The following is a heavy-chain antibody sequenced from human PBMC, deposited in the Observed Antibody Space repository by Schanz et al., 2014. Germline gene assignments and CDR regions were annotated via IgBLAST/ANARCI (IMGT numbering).Heavy chain of an antibody. CDR2: IYSSGNT. J-gene: IGHJ6*02. CDR1: GYIFGSHG. V-gene: IGHV4-59*11. Sequence: QLMQSGSEVRKPGASVKVSCKASGYIFGSHGMTWIRQPPGMGLEWLGYIYSSGNTNYNPSLKRRVTISLDTSKNQFPLTLTSVAASDTAVYYCARVAVAGVEGNRDHYYVLDVWGQGTTVTVSS. D-gene: IGHD6-19*01. CDR3: ARVAVAGVEGNRDHYYVLDV.